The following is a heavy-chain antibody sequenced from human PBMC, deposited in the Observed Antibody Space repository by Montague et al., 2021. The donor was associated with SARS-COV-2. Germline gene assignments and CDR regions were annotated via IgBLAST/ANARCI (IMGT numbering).Heavy chain of an antibody. CDR1: GFTFSTFW. CDR2: INSDGSST. D-gene: IGHD2-15*01. V-gene: IGHV3-74*01. CDR3: VRAPGCYSAFDL. J-gene: IGHJ3*01. Sequence: SLRLSCAASGFTFSTFWMFWVRQAPGKGLVWSSYINSDGSSTSYAGSVEGRFTISRDNAKNTLHLQMNSLRVEDTAVYYCVRAPGCYSAFDLGGQGAMVTVSS.